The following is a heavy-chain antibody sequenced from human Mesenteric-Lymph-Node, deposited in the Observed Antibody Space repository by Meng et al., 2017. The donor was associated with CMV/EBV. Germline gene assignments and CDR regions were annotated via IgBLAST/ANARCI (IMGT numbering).Heavy chain of an antibody. J-gene: IGHJ4*02. Sequence: GGSLRLSCAASGFTFSEYDMNWVRQAPGKGLEWVSSMSGGNYIYYADSVKGRLTISRDNAKNSLYLQMNSLTAEDTAVYYCARKYPTSFDYWGQGTLVTVSS. CDR1: GFTFSEYD. CDR3: ARKYPTSFDY. CDR2: MSGGNYI. D-gene: IGHD2/OR15-2a*01. V-gene: IGHV3-69-1*01.